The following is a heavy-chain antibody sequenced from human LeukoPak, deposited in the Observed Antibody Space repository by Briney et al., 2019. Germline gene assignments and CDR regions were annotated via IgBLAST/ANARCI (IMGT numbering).Heavy chain of an antibody. J-gene: IGHJ4*02. CDR1: GFTFSSYA. D-gene: IGHD2-8*02. CDR3: AKAESGYWSPFDY. CDR2: ISGSGGST. V-gene: IGHV3-23*01. Sequence: GGSLRLSCAASGFTFSSYAMSWVRQAPGKGLEWVSAISGSGGSTYYADSVKGRFTISRDNSMNTLYLQMNSLRAEDTAVYYCAKAESGYWSPFDYWGQGTLVTVSS.